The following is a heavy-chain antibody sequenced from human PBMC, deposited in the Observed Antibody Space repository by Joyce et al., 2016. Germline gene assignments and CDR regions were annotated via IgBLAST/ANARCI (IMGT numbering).Heavy chain of an antibody. CDR1: GYIFTDHF. D-gene: IGHD2-2*01. J-gene: IGHJ5*02. V-gene: IGHV1-2*02. CDR3: SRRMVGSSHWFDP. Sequence: QVQLLQSAPEVKWPGASVRVSCKASGYIFTDHFMHWVRQAPGQGLEWMGWHNPKTGASEPAQKFRGSVIMTSDTSINTVYMELNTLTSDDTAVYYCSRRMVGSSHWFDPWGQGTPVTVSS. CDR2: HNPKTGAS.